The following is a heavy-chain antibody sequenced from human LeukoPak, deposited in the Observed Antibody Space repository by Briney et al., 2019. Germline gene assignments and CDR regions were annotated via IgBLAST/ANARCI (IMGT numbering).Heavy chain of an antibody. J-gene: IGHJ3*02. D-gene: IGHD3-22*01. CDR1: GGSISSYY. CDR3: ARVNTYYYDSSGYYWNAFDI. V-gene: IGHV4-59*01. CDR2: IYYSGST. Sequence: SETLSLTCTVSGGSISSYYWSWIRQPPGKGLEWIGYIYYSGSTNYNHSLRSRVTISVDTSKNQFSLKLSSVTAADTAVYYCARVNTYYYDSSGYYWNAFDIWGQGTMVSVSS.